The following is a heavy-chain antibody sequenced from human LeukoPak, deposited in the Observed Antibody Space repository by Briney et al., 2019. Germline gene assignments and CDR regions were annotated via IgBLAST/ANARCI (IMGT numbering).Heavy chain of an antibody. J-gene: IGHJ4*02. CDR2: IIPIFGTA. V-gene: IGHV1-69*05. Sequence: ASVKVSCKASGGTFSSYAISWVRQAPEQGLEWMGGIIPIFGTANYAQKFQGRVTITTDKSTSTAYMELSSLRSEDTAVYYCASDHGTYDYVWGSYRYTDYWGQGTLVTVSS. D-gene: IGHD3-16*02. CDR1: GGTFSSYA. CDR3: ASDHGTYDYVWGSYRYTDY.